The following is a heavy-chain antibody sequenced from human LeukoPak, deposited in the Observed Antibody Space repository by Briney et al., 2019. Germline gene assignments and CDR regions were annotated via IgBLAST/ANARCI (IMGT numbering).Heavy chain of an antibody. D-gene: IGHD3-10*01. CDR2: ISWNSGSI. J-gene: IGHJ5*02. V-gene: IGHV3-9*03. CDR1: GFTFDDYA. CDR3: AKGSYYGSGSRNRFDP. Sequence: GGSLRLSCAASGFTFDDYAMHWVRQAPGKGLEWVSGISWNSGSIGYADSVKGRFTISRDNAKNSLYLQMNSLRAEDMALYYCAKGSYYGSGSRNRFDPWGQGTLVTVSS.